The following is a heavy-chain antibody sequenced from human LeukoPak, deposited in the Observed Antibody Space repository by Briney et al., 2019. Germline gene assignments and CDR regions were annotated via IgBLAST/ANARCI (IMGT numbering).Heavy chain of an antibody. V-gene: IGHV3-66*01. Sequence: GGSLRLSCAASGFTVSSTYMSWVRQAPGKGLEWVSLIYTGGNTYYADSVKGRFTLSRDNSKNTVYLQMNSLRAEDTAMYYCATISDLLFYFDSWGQGTLVTVSS. CDR3: ATISDLLFYFDS. CDR1: GFTVSSTY. J-gene: IGHJ4*02. CDR2: IYTGGNT.